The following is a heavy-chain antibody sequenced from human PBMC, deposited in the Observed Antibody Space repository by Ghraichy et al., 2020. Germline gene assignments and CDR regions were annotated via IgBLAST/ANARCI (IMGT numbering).Heavy chain of an antibody. CDR3: VRAAAGLDV. J-gene: IGHJ6*02. D-gene: IGHD6-25*01. Sequence: GGSLRLSCVASGVTLSDHFVDWVRQAPGKGLEWVGRTANRVNSYDTEYAATVRGRFTISRDDSKNSVHLQMNSLRREDTAVYYCVRAAAGLDVWGRGTTVTVSS. V-gene: IGHV3-72*01. CDR1: GVTLSDHF. CDR2: TANRVNSYDT.